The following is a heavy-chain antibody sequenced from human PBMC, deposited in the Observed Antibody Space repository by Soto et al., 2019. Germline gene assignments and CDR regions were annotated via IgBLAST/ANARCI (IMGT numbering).Heavy chain of an antibody. J-gene: IGHJ5*02. CDR2: IYHSGST. Sequence: PSETLSLTCTVSGGSVRDGSYYWAWLRQPPGKGLEWIGHIYHSGSTIYNPSLKSRVTISIDTSTSQFSLNLNSMTAADTAVYYCAGYNWNYYFDPWGQGTRFTGSA. D-gene: IGHD1-7*01. CDR1: GGSVRDGSYY. V-gene: IGHV4-61*01. CDR3: AGYNWNYYFDP.